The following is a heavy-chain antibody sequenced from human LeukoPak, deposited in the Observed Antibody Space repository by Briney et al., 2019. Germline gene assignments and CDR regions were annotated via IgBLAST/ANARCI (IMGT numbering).Heavy chain of an antibody. J-gene: IGHJ4*02. CDR3: AKDIGIAAAGTYFDY. D-gene: IGHD6-13*01. V-gene: IGHV3-9*01. Sequence: GGSLRLSCAASGFAFDDYAMHWVRQAPGKGLEWVSGISWNSGSIGYADSVKGRFTISRDNAKNSLYLQMNSLRAEDTALYYCAKDIGIAAAGTYFDYWGQGTLVTVSS. CDR1: GFAFDDYA. CDR2: ISWNSGSI.